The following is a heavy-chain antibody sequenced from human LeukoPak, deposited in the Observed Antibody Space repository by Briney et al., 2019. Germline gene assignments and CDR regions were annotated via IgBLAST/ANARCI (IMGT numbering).Heavy chain of an antibody. J-gene: IGHJ4*02. Sequence: GGSLRLSCAASGFMFDDYAMHWVRQAPGKGLEWVSGISWNSGRRGYADSVKGRFTNSRDNAKNSLYLQMNSLRAEDTALYYCAKWTSYYYDSSGYFDYWGQGTLVTVSS. CDR1: GFMFDDYA. D-gene: IGHD3-22*01. CDR2: ISWNSGRR. V-gene: IGHV3-9*01. CDR3: AKWTSYYYDSSGYFDY.